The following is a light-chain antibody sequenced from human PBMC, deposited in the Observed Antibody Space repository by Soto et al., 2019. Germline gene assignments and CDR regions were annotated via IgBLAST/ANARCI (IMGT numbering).Light chain of an antibody. V-gene: IGKV4-1*01. CDR1: QSVLYSSNNKNH. Sequence: DIVMTQSPDSLAVSLGERATINCKSSQSVLYSSNNKNHLAWYQQKPGQPPQLLIYWASTRESGVPDRFSGSGSGTDFTLTISSLQAEDVAVYYCQQYYSTPLTFGGGTKVDIK. CDR2: WAS. CDR3: QQYYSTPLT. J-gene: IGKJ4*01.